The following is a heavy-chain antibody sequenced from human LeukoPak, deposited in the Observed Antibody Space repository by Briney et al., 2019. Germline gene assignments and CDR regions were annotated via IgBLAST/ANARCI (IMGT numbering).Heavy chain of an antibody. CDR1: GYTFTGYY. Sequence: ASVKVSCKASGYTFTGYYMHWVRQAPGQGLEWMGWINPNSGGTNYAQKFQGRVTMTRDTSTSTVYMELSSLRSEDTAVYYCARDCSGGSCYHAFDIWGQGTMVTVSS. J-gene: IGHJ3*02. CDR2: INPNSGGT. V-gene: IGHV1-2*02. CDR3: ARDCSGGSCYHAFDI. D-gene: IGHD2-15*01.